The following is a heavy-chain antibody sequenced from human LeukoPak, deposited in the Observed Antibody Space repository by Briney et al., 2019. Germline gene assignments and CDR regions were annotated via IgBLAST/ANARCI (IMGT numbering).Heavy chain of an antibody. CDR3: ARDHSGEAAAGLFDY. V-gene: IGHV1-18*01. Sequence: ASVKVSCKASGYTFTSYGISWVRQAPGQGLEWMGWISAYNGNTNYAQKLQGRVTMTTDTSTSTAYMELRSLRSDDTAVYYCARDHSGEAAAGLFDYWGQGTLVTVSS. CDR2: ISAYNGNT. J-gene: IGHJ4*02. CDR1: GYTFTSYG. D-gene: IGHD6-13*01.